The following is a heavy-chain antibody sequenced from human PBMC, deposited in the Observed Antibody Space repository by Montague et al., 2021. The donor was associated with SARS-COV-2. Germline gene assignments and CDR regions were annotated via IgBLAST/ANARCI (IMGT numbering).Heavy chain of an antibody. Sequence: SLRLSCAASGFTFSSYEMNWVRQAPGKGLEWVSYISSSGSTIYYADSVKGRFTISRDNAKNSLYLQMNSLRAEDTAVYYCAIYSSGWYGWCFDYWGQGTLVTVSS. CDR3: AIYSSGWYGWCFDY. V-gene: IGHV3-48*03. J-gene: IGHJ4*02. D-gene: IGHD6-19*01. CDR2: ISSSGSTI. CDR1: GFTFSSYE.